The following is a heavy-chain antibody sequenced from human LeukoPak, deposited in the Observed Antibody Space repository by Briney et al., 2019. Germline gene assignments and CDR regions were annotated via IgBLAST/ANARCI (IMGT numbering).Heavy chain of an antibody. CDR2: IYYSGST. J-gene: IGHJ4*02. Sequence: PSETLSLTCTVSGGSISSSSYYWGWIRQPPGKGLEWIGSIYYSGSTYYNPSLKSRVTISVDTSKNQFSLKLSSVTAADTAVYYCARDQGVAGIDYWGQGTLVTVSS. CDR1: GGSISSSSYY. CDR3: ARDQGVAGIDY. D-gene: IGHD6-19*01. V-gene: IGHV4-39*07.